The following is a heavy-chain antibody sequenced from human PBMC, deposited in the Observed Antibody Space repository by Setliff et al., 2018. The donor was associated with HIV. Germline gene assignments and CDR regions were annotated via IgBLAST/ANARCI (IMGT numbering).Heavy chain of an antibody. J-gene: IGHJ5*02. CDR2: ISFDGSNK. CDR1: GFTFSNYY. CDR3: VRDRGTGTWYEGNCFDP. D-gene: IGHD6-13*01. V-gene: IGHV3-30*04. Sequence: LSLSCTGSGFTFSNYYFTWVRQAPGKGLEWLAVISFDGSNKYFADSVKGRFTISRDNSKNTVSLQMNSLRPEDTAVYYCVRDRGTGTWYEGNCFDPWGQGTLVTVSS.